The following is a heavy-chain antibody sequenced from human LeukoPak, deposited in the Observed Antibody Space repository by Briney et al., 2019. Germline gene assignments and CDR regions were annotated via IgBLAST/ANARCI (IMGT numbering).Heavy chain of an antibody. J-gene: IGHJ4*02. V-gene: IGHV3-30-3*01. CDR3: ARLIAVAGNYFDY. D-gene: IGHD6-19*01. Sequence: GSLRLSCAASGFTFSSYAMHWVRQAPGKGLEWVAVISYDGSNKYYADSVKGRFTISRDNSKNTLYLQMNSLRAEDTAVYYCARLIAVAGNYFDYWGQGTLVTVSS. CDR2: ISYDGSNK. CDR1: GFTFSSYA.